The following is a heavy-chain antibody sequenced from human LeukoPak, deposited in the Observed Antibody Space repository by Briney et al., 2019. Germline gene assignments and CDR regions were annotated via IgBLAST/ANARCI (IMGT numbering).Heavy chain of an antibody. J-gene: IGHJ4*02. CDR1: GYTFTDYY. CDR2: INTNTGNP. CDR3: ARGTWDTTVRLDDY. V-gene: IGHV7-4-1*02. Sequence: ASVKVSCKASGYTFTDYYMHWVRQAPGQGLEWMGWINTNTGNPTYAQGFTGRFVFSLDTSVSTAYLQISSLKAEDTAVYYCARGTWDTTVRLDDYWGQGTLVTVSS. D-gene: IGHD5-18*01.